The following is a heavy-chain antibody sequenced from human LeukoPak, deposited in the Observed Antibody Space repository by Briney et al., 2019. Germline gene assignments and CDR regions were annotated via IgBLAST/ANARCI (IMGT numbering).Heavy chain of an antibody. D-gene: IGHD3-22*01. V-gene: IGHV6-1*01. CDR1: GDSVSSNSAA. CDR3: ARGSSQIYYYDSSGYSHAFDY. CDR2: TYHRSKWYN. J-gene: IGHJ4*02. Sequence: SQTLSLTCAISGDSVSSNSAAWNWIRQSPSRGLEWLGRTYHRSKWYNDYAVSVKSRITINPDTSKNQFSLQLNSVTPEDTAVYYCARGSSQIYYYDSSGYSHAFDYWGQGTLVTVSS.